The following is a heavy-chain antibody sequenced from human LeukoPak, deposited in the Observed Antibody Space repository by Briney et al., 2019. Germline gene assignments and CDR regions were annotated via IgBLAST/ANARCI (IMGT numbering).Heavy chain of an antibody. D-gene: IGHD3-22*01. Sequence: PSETLSLTCTVSGGSISSSSYYWGWIRRPPGKGLEWIGSIYYSGSTYYNPSLKSRVTISVDTSKNQFSLKLSSVTAADTAVYYCARTTNYYDSSPFDYWGQGTLVTVSS. CDR3: ARTTNYYDSSPFDY. CDR2: IYYSGST. J-gene: IGHJ4*02. V-gene: IGHV4-39*07. CDR1: GGSISSSSYY.